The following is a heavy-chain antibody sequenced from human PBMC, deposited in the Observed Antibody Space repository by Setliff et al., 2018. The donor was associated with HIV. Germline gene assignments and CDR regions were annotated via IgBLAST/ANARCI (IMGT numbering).Heavy chain of an antibody. CDR3: ASGGFGGGIPTNPYYYYYMDV. CDR2: ISSSSSYI. D-gene: IGHD3-16*01. Sequence: PGGSLRLSCAASGFTFSNYIMNWVREAPGKGLEWVSSISSSSSYIYYADSVKGRFTISRDNAKNSLYLQMKSLRAEDTAVYYCASGGFGGGIPTNPYYYYYMDVWGKGTTVTV. J-gene: IGHJ6*03. CDR1: GFTFSNYI. V-gene: IGHV3-21*01.